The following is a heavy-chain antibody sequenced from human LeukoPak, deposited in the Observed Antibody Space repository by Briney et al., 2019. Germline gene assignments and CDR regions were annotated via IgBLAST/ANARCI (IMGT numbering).Heavy chain of an antibody. J-gene: IGHJ4*02. Sequence: GGSLRLSCAASGFTFSNYAMYWVRQAPGKGLEWVALISYDGGDKYYAESMKGRITISRDNAENTLYLQMNNLRPDDTAFYFCVKEGVEYSYSYGDYWGQGTLVTVSS. CDR3: VKEGVEYSYSYGDY. CDR1: GFTFSNYA. CDR2: ISYDGGDK. V-gene: IGHV3-30*18. D-gene: IGHD3-16*01.